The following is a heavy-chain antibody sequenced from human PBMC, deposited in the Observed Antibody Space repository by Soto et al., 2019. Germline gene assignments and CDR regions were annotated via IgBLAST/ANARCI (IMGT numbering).Heavy chain of an antibody. J-gene: IGHJ6*02. CDR1: GFTVSSNY. CDR3: ARDELDIVATEYYYYGMDV. D-gene: IGHD5-12*01. Sequence: EVQLVESGGGLVQPGGSLRLSCAASGFTVSSNYMSWVRQAPGKGLEWVSVIYSGGSTYYADSVKGRFTISRDNSKNTLYLQMSRRRGGDRAVYYCARDELDIVATEYYYYGMDVWGQGTTVTVSS. CDR2: IYSGGST. V-gene: IGHV3-66*01.